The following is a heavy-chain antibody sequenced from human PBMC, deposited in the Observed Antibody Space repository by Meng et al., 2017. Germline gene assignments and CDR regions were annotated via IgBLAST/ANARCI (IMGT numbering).Heavy chain of an antibody. Sequence: QVQLVQPGAEVKKPGASVKVSCKPSGYLFTSYDINWIRQAPGKGLEWMEWVNPINGKTGYAQKFQGRLTMTRDTSIRTAYMELSSLKSEDTAIYYCARGGDYSSWDYWGQGTLVTVSS. CDR2: VNPINGKT. D-gene: IGHD4-11*01. CDR1: GYLFTSYD. V-gene: IGHV1-8*01. J-gene: IGHJ4*02. CDR3: ARGGDYSSWDY.